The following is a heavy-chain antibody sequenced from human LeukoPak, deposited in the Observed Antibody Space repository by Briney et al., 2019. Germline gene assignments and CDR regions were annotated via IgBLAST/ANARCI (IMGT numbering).Heavy chain of an antibody. CDR2: IIPIFGAA. V-gene: IGHV1-69*13. Sequence: SVKVSCKASGGTFSSYAISWVRQAPGQGLEWMGGIIPIFGAANYAQKFQGRVTITADESTSTAYMELSSPRSEDAAVYYCASPLCRDGYNCPLDYWGQGTLVTVSS. J-gene: IGHJ4*02. CDR3: ASPLCRDGYNCPLDY. D-gene: IGHD5-24*01. CDR1: GGTFSSYA.